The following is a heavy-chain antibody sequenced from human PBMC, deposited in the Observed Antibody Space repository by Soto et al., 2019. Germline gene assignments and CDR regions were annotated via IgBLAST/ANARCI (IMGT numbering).Heavy chain of an antibody. CDR2: FDPEDGET. D-gene: IGHD2-2*01. CDR1: GCTLTELS. J-gene: IGHJ6*02. V-gene: IGHV1-24*01. Sequence: ASVKVSCKVSGCTLTELSMHWVRRAPGKGLEWMGGFDPEDGETIYAQKFQGRVTMTEDTSTDTAYMELSSLRSEDTAVYYCATDGGYCISTSCSDPYYYYGMDVWGQGTTVTVSS. CDR3: ATDGGYCISTSCSDPYYYYGMDV.